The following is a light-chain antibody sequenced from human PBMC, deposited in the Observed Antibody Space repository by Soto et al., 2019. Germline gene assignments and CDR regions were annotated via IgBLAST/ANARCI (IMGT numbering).Light chain of an antibody. Sequence: EIVLTQSPGTLSLSPGERATLSCRASQSVGTFFAWYQQKPGQAPRLLIYDASKRASGFPARFSGSGSGTDFTLTISSLEPEDFAVYYCQERTGWPPWTFGQGTKVDI. CDR1: QSVGTF. V-gene: IGKV3-11*01. CDR3: QERTGWPPWT. CDR2: DAS. J-gene: IGKJ1*01.